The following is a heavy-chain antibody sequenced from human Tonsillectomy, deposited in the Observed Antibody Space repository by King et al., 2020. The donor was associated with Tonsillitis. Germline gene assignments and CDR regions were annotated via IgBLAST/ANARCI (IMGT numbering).Heavy chain of an antibody. J-gene: IGHJ4*02. Sequence: QLVQSGAEVRKPGSSVKVSCTASGDTFSSYTINWVRQAPGQGLEWMGGIIPIFGTANYAQKFQGRVTISADESTNTVYMEVSSLKSEDTAVYYCAKESRKFDFWRGQFDSWGQGSLVIVSS. CDR3: AKESRKFDFWRGQFDS. V-gene: IGHV1-69*01. D-gene: IGHD3-3*01. CDR1: GDTFSSYT. CDR2: IIPIFGTA.